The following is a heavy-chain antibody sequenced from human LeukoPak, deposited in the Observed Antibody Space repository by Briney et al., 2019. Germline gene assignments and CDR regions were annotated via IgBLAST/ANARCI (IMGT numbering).Heavy chain of an antibody. CDR3: ARRRPIGYCSGGSCHLVGGLYYFDY. Sequence: PSETLSLTCAVYGGSFSGYYWSWIRQPPGKGLEWIGEINHSGSTNYNPSLKSRVTISVDTSKNQFSLKLSSVTAADTAVYYCARRRPIGYCSGGSCHLVGGLYYFDYWGQGTLVTVSS. CDR2: INHSGST. CDR1: GGSFSGYY. V-gene: IGHV4-34*01. D-gene: IGHD2-15*01. J-gene: IGHJ4*02.